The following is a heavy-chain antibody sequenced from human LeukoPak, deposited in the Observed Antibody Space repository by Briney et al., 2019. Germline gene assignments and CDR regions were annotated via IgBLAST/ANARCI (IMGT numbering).Heavy chain of an antibody. CDR1: GGSISSYY. D-gene: IGHD3-9*01. Sequence: PSETLSLTCTVSGGSISSYYWSWIRQPPGKGLEWIGYIHDRESTSYNPSLKSRVIISLDTSKNQFSLNMSSVTAADTAVYYCARSNYDILTGLGEYYFDYWGQGTLVTVSS. J-gene: IGHJ4*02. V-gene: IGHV4-59*01. CDR2: IHDREST. CDR3: ARSNYDILTGLGEYYFDY.